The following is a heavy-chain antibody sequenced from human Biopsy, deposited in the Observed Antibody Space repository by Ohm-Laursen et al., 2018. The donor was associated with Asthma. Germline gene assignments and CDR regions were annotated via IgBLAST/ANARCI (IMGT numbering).Heavy chain of an antibody. J-gene: IGHJ3*01. CDR2: VNTGNGDT. V-gene: IGHV1-3*04. CDR1: GYNFISFA. D-gene: IGHD3-9*01. CDR3: ARTYYDFLTGQVKDVFGV. Sequence: EASVKVSCKASGYNFISFAIHWVRQAPGQRLEWMGWVNTGNGDTKHSQKFQGRVTITRDTSASTAYMELRSLRSEDTATYYCARTYYDFLTGQVKDVFGVWGQGTMVTVSS.